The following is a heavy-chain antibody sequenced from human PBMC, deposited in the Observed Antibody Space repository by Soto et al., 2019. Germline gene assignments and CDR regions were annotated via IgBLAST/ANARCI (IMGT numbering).Heavy chain of an antibody. Sequence: SETLSLTCTVSGGSISSGDYYWGWIRQPPGKGLEWIGSIYFSGSTYYNPSLKSRVTISVDTSKNQFSLKLSSVTASDTAVYYCARHTPAISISDHWGQGTLVTVSS. J-gene: IGHJ4*02. CDR1: GGSISSGDYY. V-gene: IGHV4-39*01. CDR2: IYFSGST. D-gene: IGHD2-15*01. CDR3: ARHTPAISISDH.